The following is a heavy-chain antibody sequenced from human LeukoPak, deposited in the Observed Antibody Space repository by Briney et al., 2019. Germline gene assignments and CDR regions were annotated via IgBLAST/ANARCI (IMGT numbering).Heavy chain of an antibody. CDR1: GFTFSSYW. CDR3: ARAVGAAAGYFDY. CDR2: INQDGSEK. Sequence: GGSLRLSCAASGFTFSSYWMTWVRQAPGKGLEWVANINQDGSEKYYVDSVKGRFTISRDNAKNSLYLQMNSLRVEDTAVYYCARAVGAAAGYFDYWGQGTLVTVSS. D-gene: IGHD6-13*01. V-gene: IGHV3-7*01. J-gene: IGHJ4*02.